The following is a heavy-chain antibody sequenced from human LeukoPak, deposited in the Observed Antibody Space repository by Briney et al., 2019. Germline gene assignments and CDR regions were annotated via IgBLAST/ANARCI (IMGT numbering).Heavy chain of an antibody. Sequence: ASVKVSCKASGYTFTNYGISWVRQAPGQGLEWMGWISGFNGNTNYGQKVQGRVTITTDTSTITAYMELRSLRSDDTAVYYCARMVRGVPYYYGMDVWGQGTTVTVSS. J-gene: IGHJ6*02. D-gene: IGHD3-10*01. CDR2: ISGFNGNT. CDR1: GYTFTNYG. CDR3: ARMVRGVPYYYGMDV. V-gene: IGHV1-18*01.